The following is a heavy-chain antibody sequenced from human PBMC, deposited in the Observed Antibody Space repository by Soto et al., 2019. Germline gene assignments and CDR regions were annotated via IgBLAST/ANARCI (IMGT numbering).Heavy chain of an antibody. CDR1: GFTFSTSW. V-gene: IGHV3-74*01. CDR2: INSDGSSV. Sequence: QAGGSLRLSCEASGFTFSTSWMHWVRQTPGKGLVWVSRINSDGSSVSYTDSVKGRFTISRDNAKNTLYLEMNSLTAEDTAVYYCARAGSLFIVMDFWGHGTQVTVSS. D-gene: IGHD3-16*02. J-gene: IGHJ4*01. CDR3: ARAGSLFIVMDF.